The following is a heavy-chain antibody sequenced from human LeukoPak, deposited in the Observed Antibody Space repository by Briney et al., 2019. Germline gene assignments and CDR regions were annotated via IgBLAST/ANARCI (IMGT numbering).Heavy chain of an antibody. J-gene: IGHJ4*02. V-gene: IGHV3-30*18. CDR1: GFTFSSYG. CDR3: AKDRTVPKNFFDY. CDR2: ISYDGSNK. Sequence: QPGRSLRLPCAASGFTFSSYGIHWVRQAPGKGLEWVAVISYDGSNKYYVDSVKGRFTISRDNSKNTLYLQMNSLRAEDTAVYYCAKDRTVPKNFFDYWGQGTLVTVSS. D-gene: IGHD4-17*01.